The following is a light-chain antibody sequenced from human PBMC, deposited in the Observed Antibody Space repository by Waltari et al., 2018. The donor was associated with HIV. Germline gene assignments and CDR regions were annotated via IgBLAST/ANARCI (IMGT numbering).Light chain of an antibody. J-gene: IGLJ3*02. CDR3: QTWGTGIAV. V-gene: IGLV4-69*01. CDR1: SGPSSNA. Sequence: QPVLTQPPSASGSLGASVKLTCTLSSGPSSNAIAWHQPQPEKGPRFLMTVNSDGSHNRGAGIPDRFSGSTYGAERYLTISSLQSEDEADYYCQTWGTGIAVFGGGTKLTVL. CDR2: VNSDGSH.